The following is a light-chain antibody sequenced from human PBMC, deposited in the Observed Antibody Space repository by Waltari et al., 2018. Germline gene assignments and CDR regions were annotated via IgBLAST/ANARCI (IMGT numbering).Light chain of an antibody. CDR1: QSVSSSY. CDR2: GAS. CDR3: QQYGSSPKT. J-gene: IGKJ1*01. V-gene: IGKV3-20*01. Sequence: EIVLTQSPGTLSLSPGERATLSCRASQSVSSSYLAWYQQKPGQAPRVLIYGASSRATGIPDRFSGSGSRTDFTLTISRLEPEDFAVYYCQQYGSSPKTFGQGTKVEIK.